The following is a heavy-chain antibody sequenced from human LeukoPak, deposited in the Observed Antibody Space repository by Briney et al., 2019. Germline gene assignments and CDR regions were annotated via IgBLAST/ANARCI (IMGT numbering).Heavy chain of an antibody. D-gene: IGHD3-22*01. J-gene: IGHJ3*02. CDR1: GFTFSSYG. CDR2: ISGSGGST. CDR3: ARAHDYYDSSGYSRDAFDI. V-gene: IGHV3-23*01. Sequence: GGSLRLSCAASGFTFSSYGMSWVRQAPGKGLEWVSAISGSGGSTYYADSVKGRFTISRDNSKNTLYLQMNSLRAEDTAVYYCARAHDYYDSSGYSRDAFDIWGQGTMVTVSS.